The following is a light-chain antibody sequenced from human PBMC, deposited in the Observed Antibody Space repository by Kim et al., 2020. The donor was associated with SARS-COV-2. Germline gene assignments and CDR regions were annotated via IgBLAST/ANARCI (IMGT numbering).Light chain of an antibody. CDR3: LQHNTYPIT. J-gene: IGKJ5*01. Sequence: GDRVTLTCRASQDIRNDLGWYQQNPVRAPKRLIYGASSLQSGVPSRFSGSGSGTEFTLTISSLQPEDFATYFCLQHNTYPITFGQGTRLEIK. V-gene: IGKV1-17*01. CDR1: QDIRND. CDR2: GAS.